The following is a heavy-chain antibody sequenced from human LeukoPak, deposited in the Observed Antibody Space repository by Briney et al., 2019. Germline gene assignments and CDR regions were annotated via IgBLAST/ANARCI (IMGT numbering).Heavy chain of an antibody. V-gene: IGHV4-4*07. Sequence: PSETLSLTCTVSGGSISSYYWSWIRQPAGKGLEWIGRIYTSGSTNYNPSLKSRVTMSVDTSKNQFSLKLSSVTAADTAVYYCARVEIVVVPAAPGGYYYYYMDVWGKGTTVTVSS. D-gene: IGHD2-2*01. CDR1: GGSISSYY. CDR3: ARVEIVVVPAAPGGYYYYYMDV. CDR2: IYTSGST. J-gene: IGHJ6*03.